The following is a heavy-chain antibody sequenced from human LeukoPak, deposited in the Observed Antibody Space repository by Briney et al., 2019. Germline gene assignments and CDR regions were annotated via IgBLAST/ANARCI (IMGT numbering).Heavy chain of an antibody. D-gene: IGHD3-22*01. Sequence: ASVKVSCKASGCTFTSYDINWVRQATGQGLEWMGWMNPNSGNTDYAQKFQGRVTITRSTSMSTAYMELGSLRSEDTAVYYCARQRDSFDIWGQGTTVTVSS. CDR2: MNPNSGNT. CDR1: GCTFTSYD. J-gene: IGHJ3*02. V-gene: IGHV1-8*03. CDR3: ARQRDSFDI.